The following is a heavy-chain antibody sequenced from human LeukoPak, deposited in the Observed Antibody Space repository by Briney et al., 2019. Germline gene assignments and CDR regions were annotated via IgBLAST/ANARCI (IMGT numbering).Heavy chain of an antibody. V-gene: IGHV3-23*01. CDR3: AKIYPPRPVRPRTNWFDP. Sequence: GGSLRLSXAASGFTFSSYAMGWVRQAPGKGLEWVSAISGSGGSTYYADSVKDRFTISRDNSKNTLYLQMNSLRAEDTAVYYCAKIYPPRPVRPRTNWFDPWGQGTLVTVSS. CDR1: GFTFSSYA. CDR2: ISGSGGST. J-gene: IGHJ5*02. D-gene: IGHD3-10*01.